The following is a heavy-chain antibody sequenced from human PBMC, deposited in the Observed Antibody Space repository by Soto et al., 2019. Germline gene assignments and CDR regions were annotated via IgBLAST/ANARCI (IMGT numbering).Heavy chain of an antibody. CDR3: AGTEDSSGWYLAPPAGNRFDP. V-gene: IGHV4-39*01. Sequence: SETLSLTCTVSGGSISSSSYYWGWIRQPPGKGLEWIGSIYYSGSTYYNPSLKSRVTISVDTSKNQFSLKLSSVTAADTAVYYCAGTEDSSGWYLAPPAGNRFDPWGQGTLVTVS. CDR1: GGSISSSSYY. D-gene: IGHD6-19*01. J-gene: IGHJ5*02. CDR2: IYYSGST.